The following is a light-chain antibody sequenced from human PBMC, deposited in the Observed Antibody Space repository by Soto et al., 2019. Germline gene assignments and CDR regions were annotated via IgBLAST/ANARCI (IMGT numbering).Light chain of an antibody. CDR2: GAS. V-gene: IGKV3-15*01. Sequence: QSPETLSVSPGERAALSCRASRSVTSTLAWYQQTPGQAPRLLIYGASTRSTGIPARFSGSGSGTEFTLTISCLLSEDDAGYYRRPYTSGRPWTFGQGTKVDIK. J-gene: IGKJ1*01. CDR3: RPYTSGRPWT. CDR1: RSVTST.